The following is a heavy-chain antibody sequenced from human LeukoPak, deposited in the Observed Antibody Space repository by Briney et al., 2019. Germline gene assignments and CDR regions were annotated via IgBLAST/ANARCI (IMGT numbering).Heavy chain of an antibody. D-gene: IGHD3-3*01. CDR1: GGSISSGDYY. CDR2: IYYSGST. V-gene: IGHV4-30-4*08. J-gene: IGHJ3*02. CDR3: ARDYDFWSGYYVGRDAFDI. Sequence: SETLSLTCTVSGGSISSGDYYWSWIRQPPGKGLEWIGYIYYSGSTYYNPSLKSRVTISVDTSKNQFSLKLSSVTATDTAVYYCARDYDFWSGYYVGRDAFDIWGQGTMVTVSS.